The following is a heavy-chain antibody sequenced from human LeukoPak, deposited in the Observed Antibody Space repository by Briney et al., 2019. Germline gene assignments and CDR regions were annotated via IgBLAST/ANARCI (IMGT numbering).Heavy chain of an antibody. CDR3: ARLNFRGGEALHFDS. J-gene: IGHJ4*02. CDR1: GGSLTNYY. D-gene: IGHD3-16*01. Sequence: SETLSLTCSVSGGSLTNYYWGWIRQPPGKGLEFIGYIHSDGTTNYDPSLQSRVAISLDTSKIQFSLRLYSVTAADTALYFCARLNFRGGEALHFDSWGQGTLVTVSS. CDR2: IHSDGTT. V-gene: IGHV4-4*09.